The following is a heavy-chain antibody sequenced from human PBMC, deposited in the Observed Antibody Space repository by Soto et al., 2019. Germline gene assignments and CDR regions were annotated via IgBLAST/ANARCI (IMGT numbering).Heavy chain of an antibody. J-gene: IGHJ4*02. D-gene: IGHD2-21*02. V-gene: IGHV3-23*01. CDR1: GFTFSSYA. CDR3: AKQASMTLRDGFDH. CDR2: ISCSGSNP. Sequence: EVQVLESGGGLVQPGGSLRLSCAASGFTFSSYAMSWVRQAPGQGLEWVSAISCSGSNPYYADSVKGRFTISRDNSKNTLYLQMNSLRAEDTALYYCAKQASMTLRDGFDHWGQGTLVTVSS.